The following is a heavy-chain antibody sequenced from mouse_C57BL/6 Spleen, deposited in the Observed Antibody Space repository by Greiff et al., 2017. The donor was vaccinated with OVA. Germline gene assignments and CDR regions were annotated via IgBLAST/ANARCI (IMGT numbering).Heavy chain of an antibody. D-gene: IGHD2-4*01. Sequence: EVKLVESGGDLAKPGGSLKLSCAASGFTFSSYGMSWVRQTPDKRLEWVATISSGGSYTYYPDSVKGRFTISRDNAKHTLYLQMSSLKSEDTAMYYCARHEVYDYVTYAMGYWGQGTSVTVSS. CDR1: GFTFSSYG. CDR2: ISSGGSYT. J-gene: IGHJ4*01. CDR3: ARHEVYDYVTYAMGY. V-gene: IGHV5-6*01.